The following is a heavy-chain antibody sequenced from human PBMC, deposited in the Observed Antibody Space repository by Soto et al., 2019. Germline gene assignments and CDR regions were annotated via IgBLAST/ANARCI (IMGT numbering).Heavy chain of an antibody. CDR1: GYTFTDNY. D-gene: IGHD5-18*01. CDR2: INPNDDGT. CDR3: ARGGTSYGYNY. Sequence: QVQLVQSGAEVRKPGASVKVSCKASGYTFTDNYIHWVRQGPGQGLEWMGWINPNDDGTNYARKFQGRVTMSRDTSISTAYMELSMLRSDDTAVYYCARGGTSYGYNYWGQGTLVTVSS. J-gene: IGHJ4*02. V-gene: IGHV1-2*02.